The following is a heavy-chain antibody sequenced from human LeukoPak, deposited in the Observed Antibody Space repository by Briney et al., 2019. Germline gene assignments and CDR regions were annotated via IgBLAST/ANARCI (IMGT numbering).Heavy chain of an antibody. CDR3: ARDFLSYDGSENHFEDTFDI. V-gene: IGHV1-18*01. D-gene: IGHD3-22*01. CDR2: IGAFNGNT. Sequence: ASVKVSCKASGYSFDRYGISWVRQAPGQGLEWLGWIGAFNGNTNYAQNLQGRVTMTADTSTTTAYMELRSLSSDDTAVYYCARDFLSYDGSENHFEDTFDIWGQGTMVTVS. J-gene: IGHJ3*02. CDR1: GYSFDRYG.